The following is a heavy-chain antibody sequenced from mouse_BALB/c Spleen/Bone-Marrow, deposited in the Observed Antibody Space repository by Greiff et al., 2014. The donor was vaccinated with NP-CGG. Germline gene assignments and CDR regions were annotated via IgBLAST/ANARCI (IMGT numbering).Heavy chain of an antibody. CDR3: ASMITTAWFAY. CDR1: GFSLTSYG. Sequence: VMLVESGPGLVAPSQSLSITCTVSGFSLTSYGVHWVRQPPGKGLEWLGVIWAGGSTNYNSALMSRLSISKDNSKSQVFLKMNSLQTDDTAVYYCASMITTAWFAYWGQGTLVTVSA. CDR2: IWAGGST. D-gene: IGHD2-4*01. V-gene: IGHV2-9*02. J-gene: IGHJ3*01.